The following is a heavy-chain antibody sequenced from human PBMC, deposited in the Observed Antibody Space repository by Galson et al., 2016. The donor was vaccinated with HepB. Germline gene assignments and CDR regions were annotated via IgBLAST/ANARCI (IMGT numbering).Heavy chain of an antibody. J-gene: IGHJ4*02. CDR3: ARAVSWDYGDYAGY. D-gene: IGHD4-17*01. CDR2: ISSSSSYI. Sequence: SLRLSCAASGFTFSSYSMNWVRQAPGKGLEWVSSISSSSSYIYYADSVKGRFTISRDNAKNSLYLQMNSLRVEDTAVYYCARAVSWDYGDYAGYWGQGTLVTVSS. V-gene: IGHV3-21*01. CDR1: GFTFSSYS.